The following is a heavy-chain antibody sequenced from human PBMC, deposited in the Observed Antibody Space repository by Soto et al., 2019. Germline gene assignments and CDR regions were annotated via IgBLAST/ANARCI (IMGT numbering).Heavy chain of an antibody. V-gene: IGHV1-24*01. CDR3: ATAAVTNGPFDY. Sequence: QVQLVQSGAEVKKPGASVKVSCKVSGYTLTELSMHWVRQAPGKGLEWMGGFDPEDGETTYAQKFQGRGTMTEDTSKDTAYMELSSLRSEDTAVYYCATAAVTNGPFDYWGQGTLVTVSS. CDR2: FDPEDGET. CDR1: GYTLTELS. D-gene: IGHD4-17*01. J-gene: IGHJ4*02.